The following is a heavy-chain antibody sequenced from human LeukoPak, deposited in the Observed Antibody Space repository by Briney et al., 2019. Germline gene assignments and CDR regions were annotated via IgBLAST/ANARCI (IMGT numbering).Heavy chain of an antibody. V-gene: IGHV4-31*03. D-gene: IGHD6-25*01. CDR2: IYYSGST. CDR1: GGSISSGTYS. Sequence: SETLSLTCTVSGGSISSGTYSWTWIRQHPGKGLEWIGYIYYSGSTFYNPSLKSRVTISVDTSKNQFSLKLSSVTAADTAVYYCARDHSSSGPDFWGQGTLATVSS. J-gene: IGHJ4*02. CDR3: ARDHSSSGPDF.